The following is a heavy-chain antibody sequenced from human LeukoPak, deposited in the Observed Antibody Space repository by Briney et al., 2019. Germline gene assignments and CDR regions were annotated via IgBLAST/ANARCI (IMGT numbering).Heavy chain of an antibody. CDR1: GFTFSDYY. CDR2: ISSSGSTI. J-gene: IGHJ6*03. V-gene: IGHV3-11*01. Sequence: PGGSLRLSCAASGFTFSDYYMSWIRQAPGKGLEWVSYISSSGSTIYYADSVKGRFTISRDNAKNSLYLQMNSLRAEDTALYYCARQKQRDCSGGSCSYYYYYYMDVWGKGTTVTVSS. D-gene: IGHD2-15*01. CDR3: ARQKQRDCSGGSCSYYYYYYMDV.